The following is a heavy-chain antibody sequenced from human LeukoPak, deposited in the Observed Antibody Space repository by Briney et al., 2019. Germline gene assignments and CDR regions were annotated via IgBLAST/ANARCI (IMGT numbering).Heavy chain of an antibody. V-gene: IGHV3-21*01. CDR3: ASRSCGYYPLFDY. J-gene: IGHJ4*02. D-gene: IGHD3-22*01. CDR2: ISSSSSYI. CDR1: GFTFSSYS. Sequence: GGSRRLSCAASGFTFSSYSMNWVRQAPGKGLEWVSSISSSSSYIYYADSVKGRFTISRDNAKNSLYLQMNSLRAEDTAVYYCASRSCGYYPLFDYWGQGTLVTVSS.